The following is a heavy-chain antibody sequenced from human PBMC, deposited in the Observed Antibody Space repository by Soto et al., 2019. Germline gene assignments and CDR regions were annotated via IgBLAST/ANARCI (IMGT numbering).Heavy chain of an antibody. CDR3: VKISWTADGVN. Sequence: EVQLVDSGGGLVQPGGSLRLSCTASGFSFSNHWMYWVRRPPGRGLEWVAYIKQDGSETHYVDSVEGRFTISRDNAKNSLYLQMDSLRDKDTAVYYCVKISWTADGVNWGQGSLVTVSS. D-gene: IGHD2-21*02. V-gene: IGHV3-7*01. J-gene: IGHJ4*02. CDR1: GFSFSNHW. CDR2: IKQDGSET.